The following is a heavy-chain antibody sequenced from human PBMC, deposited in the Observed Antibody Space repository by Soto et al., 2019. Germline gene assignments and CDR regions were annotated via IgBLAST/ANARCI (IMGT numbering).Heavy chain of an antibody. V-gene: IGHV3-7*03. CDR1: GFTFSNHW. CDR3: ARARAVDS. Sequence: EVHLVESGGGLVQPGGSLRLSCAGSGFTFSNHWMNWVRQAPGKGLEWVANIKADGSEKYYVDSVKGRFTISRDNAKNSLYLQRNSLRAEDTAVYYCARARAVDSWGQGTLVTVSS. J-gene: IGHJ5*01. CDR2: IKADGSEK.